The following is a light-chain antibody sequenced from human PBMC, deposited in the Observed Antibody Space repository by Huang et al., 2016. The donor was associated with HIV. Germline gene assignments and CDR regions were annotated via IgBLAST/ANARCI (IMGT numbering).Light chain of an antibody. J-gene: IGKJ1*01. Sequence: DIQMTQSPFAMSASVGDKVTITCRASQAISNYLVWFQQKPGRAPTRLIYAAFSLQSGVPSRFSGSGYGTKFTLTFSSLQPGGCATYYCLQHHAYPRTFGPGTKVEVK. CDR3: LQHHAYPRT. CDR1: QAISNY. V-gene: IGKV1-17*03. CDR2: AAF.